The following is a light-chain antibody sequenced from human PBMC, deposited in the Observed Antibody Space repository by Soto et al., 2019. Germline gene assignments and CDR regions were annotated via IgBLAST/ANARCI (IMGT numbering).Light chain of an antibody. J-gene: IGKJ4*01. CDR3: QQLLT. CDR2: AAS. V-gene: IGKV1-9*01. CDR1: QGISSY. Sequence: IQLTQSPSSLSASVGDRVTITCRASQGISSYLAWYQQKPGKAPKLLIYAASTLQSGVPSRFSGSGSGTDFTLTISSRQHKDFATYYCQQLLTFGGGTKVEIK.